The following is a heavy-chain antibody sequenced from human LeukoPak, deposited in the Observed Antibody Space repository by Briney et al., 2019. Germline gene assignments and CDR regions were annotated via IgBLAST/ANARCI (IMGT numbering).Heavy chain of an antibody. V-gene: IGHV5-51*01. Sequence: GESLKISCRGSGYSFTTYWIGWVRQMPGKDLEWMGIIYPGDSDTRYSPSFQGQVTMSADKSINTAYLQWSSLRASDTAVYYCARRQGCSSTSCPPDSWGQGTLVTVSS. J-gene: IGHJ4*02. CDR3: ARRQGCSSTSCPPDS. CDR1: GYSFTTYW. CDR2: IYPGDSDT. D-gene: IGHD2-2*01.